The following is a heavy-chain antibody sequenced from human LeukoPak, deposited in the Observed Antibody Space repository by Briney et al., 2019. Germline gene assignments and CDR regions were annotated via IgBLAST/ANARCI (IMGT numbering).Heavy chain of an antibody. CDR2: IYYTGTT. CDR3: ARLLHDATWRFNY. D-gene: IGHD4/OR15-4a*01. Sequence: PSETLSLTCTGSGYSISSGYYGGWIRQPPGKGLEWIGSIYYTGTTYYIPSLKSRVAISVDTSKNQFSLKLTSVTTADTAVYYCARLLHDATWRFNYWGQGTLVTVSS. CDR1: GYSISSGYY. J-gene: IGHJ4*02. V-gene: IGHV4-38-2*02.